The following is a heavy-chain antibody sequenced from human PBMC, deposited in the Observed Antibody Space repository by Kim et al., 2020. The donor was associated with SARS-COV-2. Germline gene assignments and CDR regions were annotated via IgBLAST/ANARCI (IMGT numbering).Heavy chain of an antibody. Sequence: ASLKVSCKASGYTFTSYGISWVRQAPGQGLEWMGWISAYNGNTNYAQKPQGRVTMTTDTSTSTAYMELRSLRSDDTAVYYCARDSETGYSSQYNWFDPWGQGTLVTVSS. CDR3: ARDSETGYSSQYNWFDP. D-gene: IGHD6-19*01. CDR2: ISAYNGNT. V-gene: IGHV1-18*01. CDR1: GYTFTSYG. J-gene: IGHJ5*02.